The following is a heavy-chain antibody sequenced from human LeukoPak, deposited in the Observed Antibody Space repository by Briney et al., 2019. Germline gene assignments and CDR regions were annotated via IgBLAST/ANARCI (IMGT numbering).Heavy chain of an antibody. V-gene: IGHV3-30*04. CDR3: ARDQRSLSSLDL. CDR1: GFTFSSYA. D-gene: IGHD1-26*01. Sequence: GGSLRLSCAASGFTFSSYAMHWVRQAPGKGLEWVAVISYDGSNKYYADSVKGRFTISRDNSKNTLYLQMNSLRAEDTAVYYCARDQRSLSSLDLWGQGTMVTVSS. J-gene: IGHJ3*01. CDR2: ISYDGSNK.